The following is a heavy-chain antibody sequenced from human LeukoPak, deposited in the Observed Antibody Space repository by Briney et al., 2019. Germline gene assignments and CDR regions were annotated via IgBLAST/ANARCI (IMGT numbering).Heavy chain of an antibody. CDR2: ISGGGTNI. CDR3: ARTPTYGFWSGYTLDV. J-gene: IGHJ6*02. D-gene: IGHD3-3*01. CDR1: GFTFSTYE. Sequence: GGSLRLSCAASGFTFSTYEMNWVRQAPGKGLEWVSYISGGGTNIYYADSVKGRFTVSRDDAKNSLYLQMNSLRAEDTAVYYCARTPTYGFWSGYTLDVWGQGTTVTVSS. V-gene: IGHV3-48*03.